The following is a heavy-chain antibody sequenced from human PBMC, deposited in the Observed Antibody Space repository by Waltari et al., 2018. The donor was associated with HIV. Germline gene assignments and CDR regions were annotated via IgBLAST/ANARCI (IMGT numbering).Heavy chain of an antibody. CDR1: GFPFSDVW. Sequence: EVQLVESWGGFVKPGGSLRLSCTASGFPFSDVWMTWVSQAPGKGLDVGGRIKRRIDGETTDYIAPVKGRFTISRDDSKNTLYLQINSLKAEDTGVYYCATGDCSGGSCHFFDFWGQGTLVTVSS. V-gene: IGHV3-15*01. CDR3: ATGDCSGGSCHFFDF. D-gene: IGHD2-15*01. J-gene: IGHJ4*02. CDR2: IKRRIDGETT.